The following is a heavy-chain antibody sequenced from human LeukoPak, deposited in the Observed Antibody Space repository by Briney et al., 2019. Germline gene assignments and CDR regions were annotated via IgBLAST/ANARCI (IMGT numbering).Heavy chain of an antibody. V-gene: IGHV1-2*04. CDR3: ARDFRQLELQANWFDP. J-gene: IGHJ5*02. Sequence: GASVKVSCKASGYTFTDYYIHWVRQAPGQGLEWMGRINPKSGGTNYAQNFQGWVTMTRDTSISTAYMELSRLKSDDTAVYYCARDFRQLELQANWFDPWGQGTLVTVSP. CDR2: INPKSGGT. D-gene: IGHD1-1*01. CDR1: GYTFTDYY.